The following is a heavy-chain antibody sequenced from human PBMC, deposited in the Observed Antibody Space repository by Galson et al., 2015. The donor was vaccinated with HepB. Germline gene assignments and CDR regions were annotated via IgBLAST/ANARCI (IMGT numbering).Heavy chain of an antibody. V-gene: IGHV1-46*01. CDR2: INPSGGST. Sequence: SVKVSCKASGYTFTSYYMHWVRQAPGQGLEWMGIINPSGGSTSYAQKFQGRVTMTRDTSTSTVYMELSSLRSEDTAVYYCARERRIIVASRPPGGSYNWFDPWGQGTLVTVSS. CDR1: GYTFTSYY. J-gene: IGHJ5*02. CDR3: ARERRIIVASRPPGGSYNWFDP. D-gene: IGHD5-12*01.